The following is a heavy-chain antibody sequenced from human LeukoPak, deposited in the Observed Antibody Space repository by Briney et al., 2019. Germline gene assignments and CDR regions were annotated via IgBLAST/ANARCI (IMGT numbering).Heavy chain of an antibody. D-gene: IGHD1-26*01. CDR2: ISGSGAST. CDR1: GFTFSSYA. Sequence: GGSLRLSCAASGFTFSSYAMSWVRQAPGKGLEWVSAISGSGASTYYADSVKGRFTVSRDNSKNTLYLQMNSLRAEDTAVYYCAKERGRRSYYVDYYYYMDAWGKGTTVTVPS. J-gene: IGHJ6*03. V-gene: IGHV3-23*01. CDR3: AKERGRRSYYVDYYYYMDA.